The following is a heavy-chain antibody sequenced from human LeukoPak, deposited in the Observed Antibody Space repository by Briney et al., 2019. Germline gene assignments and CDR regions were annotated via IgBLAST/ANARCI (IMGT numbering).Heavy chain of an antibody. V-gene: IGHV1-69*04. Sequence: SVRVSCKASGGTFSSYTISWVRQAPGQGLEWMGRIIPILGIANYAQKFQGRVTITADKSTSTAYMELSSLRSEDTAVYYCARDSVGAIIDYWGQGTLVTVSS. CDR1: GGTFSSYT. CDR2: IIPILGIA. J-gene: IGHJ4*02. CDR3: ARDSVGAIIDY. D-gene: IGHD1-26*01.